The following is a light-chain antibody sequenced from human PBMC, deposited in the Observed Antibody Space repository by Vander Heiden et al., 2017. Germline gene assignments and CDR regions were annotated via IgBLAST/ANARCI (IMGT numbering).Light chain of an antibody. CDR1: QSISSW. J-gene: IGKJ1*01. Sequence: DIQLTQSPSTLSASVGDRVPITCRASQSISSWVAWYQKQPGKAPKLLYDDASSLESGVPSRCSGSGSGKVFTLTISSLQPDDVATYYCQQYNRYPWTFGQGTKVEIK. CDR3: QQYNRYPWT. V-gene: IGKV1-5*01. CDR2: DAS.